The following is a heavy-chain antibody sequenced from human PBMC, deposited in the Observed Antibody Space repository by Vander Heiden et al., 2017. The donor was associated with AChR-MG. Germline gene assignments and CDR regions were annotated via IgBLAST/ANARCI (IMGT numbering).Heavy chain of an antibody. CDR2: IIPIFGTA. V-gene: IGHV1-69*01. J-gene: IGHJ6*02. D-gene: IGHD3-16*01. Sequence: QVQLVQSGAEVKKPGPSVKVSCKASGGTFSSHAISWVRQAPGQGLEWMGGIIPIFGTANYGQKFQGRVTITADESTSTAYMELSSLRSEDTAVYYCASMRGSLFGGTYGMDVWGQGTTVTVSS. CDR1: GGTFSSHA. CDR3: ASMRGSLFGGTYGMDV.